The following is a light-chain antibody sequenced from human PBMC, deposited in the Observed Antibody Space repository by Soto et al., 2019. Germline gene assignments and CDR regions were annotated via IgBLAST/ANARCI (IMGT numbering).Light chain of an antibody. CDR2: KAS. CDR3: QQYNSYPRT. V-gene: IGKV1-5*03. Sequence: DIQMTQSPSTLSASVGDRVTITCRASESISGWLAWYQQKPGKAPKVVIFKASTLERGVPSRFSGSESGTEFTLSISSLQPDDFAIYYCQQYNSYPRTFGEGTKVEIK. CDR1: ESISGW. J-gene: IGKJ1*01.